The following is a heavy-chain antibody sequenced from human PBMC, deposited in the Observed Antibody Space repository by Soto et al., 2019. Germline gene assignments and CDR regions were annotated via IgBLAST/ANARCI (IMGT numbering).Heavy chain of an antibody. CDR1: GFTFSSYA. CDR3: AKDSHRVTNYDYVWGSYPY. D-gene: IGHD3-16*01. CDR2: ISGSGGST. J-gene: IGHJ4*02. Sequence: GGSLRLSCAASGFTFSSYAMSWVRQAPGKGLEWVSAISGSGGSTYYADSVKGRFTISRDNSKNTLYLQMNSLRAEDTAVYYCAKDSHRVTNYDYVWGSYPYWGQGTLVTVSS. V-gene: IGHV3-23*01.